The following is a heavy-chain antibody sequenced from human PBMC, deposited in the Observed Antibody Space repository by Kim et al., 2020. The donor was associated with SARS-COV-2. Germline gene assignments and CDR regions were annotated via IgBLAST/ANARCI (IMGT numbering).Heavy chain of an antibody. CDR1: GFTFSRYA. D-gene: IGHD4-17*01. V-gene: IGHV3-23*01. Sequence: GGSLRLSCAASGFTFSRYAMCWVCKAPRQGMEWVSAISGSGGSTYYEGPVKGRFTISTDNSENTMYLQMNSLRAEDTAAYYCAKDSGNDYGEQLDYWGQGTLVTVSS. J-gene: IGHJ4*02. CDR2: ISGSGGST. CDR3: AKDSGNDYGEQLDY.